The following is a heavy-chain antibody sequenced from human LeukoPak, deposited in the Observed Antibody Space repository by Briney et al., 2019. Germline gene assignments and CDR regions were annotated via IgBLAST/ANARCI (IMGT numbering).Heavy chain of an antibody. CDR2: ISGSGGST. CDR1: GFTFSSYA. V-gene: IGHV3-23*01. CDR3: AKDASLLGYCSGGSCYPDY. J-gene: IGHJ4*02. D-gene: IGHD2-15*01. Sequence: PGGSLRLSCAASGFTFSSYAMSWVRQAPGKGLEWVSAISGSGGSTYYADSVKGRFTISRDNSKNTLYLQMSSLRAEDTAVYYCAKDASLLGYCSGGSCYPDYWGQGTLVTVSS.